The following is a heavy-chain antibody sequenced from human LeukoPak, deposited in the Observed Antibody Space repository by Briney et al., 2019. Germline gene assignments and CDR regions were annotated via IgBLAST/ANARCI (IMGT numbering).Heavy chain of an antibody. D-gene: IGHD5-12*01. CDR1: GCSISSSSYY. V-gene: IGHV4-39*01. CDR3: AGQPSNSGYDYESSD. Sequence: PSETLSLTCTVSGCSISSSSYYWGWIRQPPGKGLEWIGSIYYSGSTYYNPSLKSRATISVDTSKNQFSLKLSSVTAADTAVYYCAGQPSNSGYDYESSDWGQGTLVTVSS. J-gene: IGHJ4*02. CDR2: IYYSGST.